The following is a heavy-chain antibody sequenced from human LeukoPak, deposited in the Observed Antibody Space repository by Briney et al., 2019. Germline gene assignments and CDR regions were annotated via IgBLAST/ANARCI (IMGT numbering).Heavy chain of an antibody. CDR2: TYYRSKWYN. J-gene: IGHJ4*02. CDR3: ARDVDFWSGYSYYFDY. CDR1: GDSVSSNSAA. D-gene: IGHD3-3*01. V-gene: IGHV6-1*01. Sequence: SQTLSLTCAISGDSVSSNSAAWNWIRQSPSRGLEWLGRTYYRSKWYNDYAVSVKIRITINPDTSKNQFSLQLNSVTPEDTAVYYCARDVDFWSGYSYYFDYWGQGTLVTVSS.